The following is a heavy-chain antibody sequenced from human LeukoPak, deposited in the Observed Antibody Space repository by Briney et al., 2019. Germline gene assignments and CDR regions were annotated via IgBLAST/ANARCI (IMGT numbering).Heavy chain of an antibody. Sequence: PGGSLRLSCAASGFTFSSYGMHWVGQAPGKGLEWVAVIWYDGSNKYYADSVKGRFTISGDNSKNTLFLQMNSLRAEDTAVYYCARDATFDIWGQGTMVTVSS. CDR1: GFTFSSYG. V-gene: IGHV3-33*01. CDR3: ARDATFDI. CDR2: IWYDGSNK. J-gene: IGHJ3*02.